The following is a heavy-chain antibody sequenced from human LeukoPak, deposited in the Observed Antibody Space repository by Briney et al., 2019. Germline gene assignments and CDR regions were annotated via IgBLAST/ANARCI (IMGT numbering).Heavy chain of an antibody. CDR3: ARVPQEKYSSSWYGGGLWFDP. V-gene: IGHV3-74*01. D-gene: IGHD6-13*01. Sequence: GGSLRLSCAASGFTFSGYWMHWVRQAPGKGLVWVSRINSDGSSTSYADSVKGRFTISRDNAKNTLYLQMNSLRAEDTAVYYCARVPQEKYSSSWYGGGLWFDPWGQGTLVTVSS. J-gene: IGHJ5*02. CDR2: INSDGSST. CDR1: GFTFSGYW.